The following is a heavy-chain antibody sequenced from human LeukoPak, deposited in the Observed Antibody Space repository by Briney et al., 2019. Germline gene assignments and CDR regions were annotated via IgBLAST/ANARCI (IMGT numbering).Heavy chain of an antibody. J-gene: IGHJ4*02. V-gene: IGHV1-8*01. CDR2: MNPNRGNT. D-gene: IGHD5-12*01. CDR1: GYTFISYD. CDR3: AIFPDVDIVATISRG. Sequence: GASVKVSCKASGYTFISYDINWVRQATGQGLEWMEWMNPNRGNTGYGQQFQGRVTMTSNTSISTAYMELSSLRSEDTAVYYCAIFPDVDIVATISRGWGQGTLVTVSS.